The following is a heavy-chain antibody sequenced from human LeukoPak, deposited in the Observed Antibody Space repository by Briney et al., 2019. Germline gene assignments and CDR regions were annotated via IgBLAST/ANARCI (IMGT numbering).Heavy chain of an antibody. Sequence: SETLSLTCTVAGYSISGYYWSWIRQPPGKGLEWIGYIYYSGSTYYNPSLKSRVTISLDTSKNQFSLKLNSVTAADTAVYYCARGDFWSGYYFDYWGQGTLVTVSS. CDR2: IYYSGST. CDR3: ARGDFWSGYYFDY. CDR1: GYSISGYY. D-gene: IGHD3-3*01. V-gene: IGHV4-59*01. J-gene: IGHJ4*02.